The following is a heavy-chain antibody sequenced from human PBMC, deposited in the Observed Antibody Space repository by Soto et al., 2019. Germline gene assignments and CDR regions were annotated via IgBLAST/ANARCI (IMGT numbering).Heavy chain of an antibody. V-gene: IGHV1-8*01. J-gene: IGHJ4*02. CDR3: ARGVSAGVDY. CDR2: MQPSTGRT. CDR1: GYSFTILD. Sequence: ASVKVSCKASGYSFTILDINCVRQTSGQWLEWMGWMQPSTGRTGYAQKFQGRVTMTRDTSINTAYIELTTLTSDDTAFYYCARGVSAGVDYWGQGTLVTVSS. D-gene: IGHD1-26*01.